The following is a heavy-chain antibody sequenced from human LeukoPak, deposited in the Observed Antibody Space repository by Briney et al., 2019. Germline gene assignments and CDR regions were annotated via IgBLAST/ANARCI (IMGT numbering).Heavy chain of an antibody. D-gene: IGHD3-10*01. V-gene: IGHV4-59*01. CDR2: IYYSGST. Sequence: SETLSLTCTVSGGSIGSYYWSWIRQPPGKGLEWIGYIYYSGSTNYNPSLKSRVTISVDTSKNQFSLKLSSVTAADTAVYYCARRRGYYGSGSFLYFDYWGQGTLVTVSS. J-gene: IGHJ4*02. CDR3: ARRRGYYGSGSFLYFDY. CDR1: GGSIGSYY.